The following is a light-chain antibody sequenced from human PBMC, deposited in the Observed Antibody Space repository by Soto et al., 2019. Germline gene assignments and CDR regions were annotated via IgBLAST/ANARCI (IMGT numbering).Light chain of an antibody. Sequence: EIMMTQSPVTLSVSPGERATLSCRASQSVNSNLAWYQQKPGQAPRLLIYGASTRATGIPASFIGNGSGTEFTLTASSLQPEDFAVYYCQQYNNWPFTVGPGTKGDIK. CDR2: GAS. J-gene: IGKJ3*01. CDR3: QQYNNWPFT. V-gene: IGKV3-15*01. CDR1: QSVNSN.